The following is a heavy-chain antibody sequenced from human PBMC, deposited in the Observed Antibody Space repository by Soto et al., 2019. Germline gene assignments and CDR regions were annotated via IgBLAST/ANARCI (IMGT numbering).Heavy chain of an antibody. CDR3: ARALRSTDLFDY. CDR2: IYHSGST. CDR1: GGSISSSNW. J-gene: IGHJ4*02. Sequence: QVQLQESGPGLVKPSGTLSLTCAVSGGSISSSNWWSWVRRPPGKGLEWIGEIYHSGSTNYNPSFNIRVTISVDKSKNQFSRKLSSVTAADTAVYYCARALRSTDLFDYWGQGTLVTVSS. V-gene: IGHV4-4*02. D-gene: IGHD3-9*01.